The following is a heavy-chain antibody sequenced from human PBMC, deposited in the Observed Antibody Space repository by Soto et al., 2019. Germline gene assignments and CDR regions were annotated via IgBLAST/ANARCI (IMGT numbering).Heavy chain of an antibody. CDR2: IKQDGSEK. CDR3: AREGGYDYGDYYYYGMDV. D-gene: IGHD4-17*01. CDR1: GLTFSRHW. Sequence: EVQLVESGGGLVQPGGSLRLSCTASGLTFSRHWMSWVRQAPGKGLEWVANIKQDGSEKYYVDSVKGRFTISRDNAKNSLFLQMISLRDEDTAVYYCAREGGYDYGDYYYYGMDVWGQGTTVTVSS. J-gene: IGHJ6*02. V-gene: IGHV3-7*03.